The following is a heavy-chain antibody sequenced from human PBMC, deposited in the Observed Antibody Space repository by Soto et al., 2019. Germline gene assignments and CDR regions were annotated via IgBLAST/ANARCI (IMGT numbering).Heavy chain of an antibody. CDR2: FRTGGDDGTT. D-gene: IGHD3-10*01. V-gene: IGHV3-23*01. CDR3: AKKVNSGPGSQYFDY. CDR1: GFTFSIYS. Sequence: GGSLRLSCAASGFTFSIYSMSWVRQAPGKGLEWVSGFRTGGDDGTTYYADSVKGRFTISRDNSKNTLFLQMNSLRAEDTAIYYCAKKVNSGPGSQYFDYWGQGTLVTVSS. J-gene: IGHJ4*02.